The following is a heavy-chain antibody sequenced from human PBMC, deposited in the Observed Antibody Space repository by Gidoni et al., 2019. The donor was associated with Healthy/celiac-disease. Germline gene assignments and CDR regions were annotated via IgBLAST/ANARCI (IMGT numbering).Heavy chain of an antibody. CDR2: ISSSSSTI. V-gene: IGHV3-48*02. J-gene: IGHJ3*02. D-gene: IGHD6-19*01. CDR3: ARVRQWLVPAFDI. Sequence: EVQLVESGGGLVQPGGSLRLSCAAPGFTFSSYSLNWVRQAPGQGLEWVSYISSSSSTIYYADSVKGRFTISRDNAKNSLYLQMNSLRDEDTAVYYCARVRQWLVPAFDIWGQGTMVTVSS. CDR1: GFTFSSYS.